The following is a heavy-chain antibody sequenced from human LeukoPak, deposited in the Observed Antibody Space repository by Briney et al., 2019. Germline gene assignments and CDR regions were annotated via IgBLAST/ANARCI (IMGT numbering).Heavy chain of an antibody. Sequence: GGSLRLSCAASGFTFSRYWMSWVRQAPGKGLEWVANIKEDGSEKYYVDSVKGRFTISRDNAKNSLYLQMNSLRAEDTAVYYCARDMTTGFGWFDPWDQGTLVTVSS. D-gene: IGHD4-11*01. J-gene: IGHJ5*02. CDR1: GFTFSRYW. CDR3: ARDMTTGFGWFDP. V-gene: IGHV3-7*01. CDR2: IKEDGSEK.